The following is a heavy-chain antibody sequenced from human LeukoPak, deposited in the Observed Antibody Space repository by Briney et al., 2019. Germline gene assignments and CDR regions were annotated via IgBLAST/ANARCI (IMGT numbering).Heavy chain of an antibody. CDR2: INHSGST. D-gene: IGHD6-19*01. CDR1: GGRFSGYY. Sequence: SETLSLTCAVYGGRFSGYYWSWIRQPPGRGLEWIGEINHSGSTNYNPSLKSRVTISVDTSKNQFSLKLSSVTAADTAVYYCARDYSSGWFGYWGQGTLVTVSS. V-gene: IGHV4-34*01. J-gene: IGHJ4*02. CDR3: ARDYSSGWFGY.